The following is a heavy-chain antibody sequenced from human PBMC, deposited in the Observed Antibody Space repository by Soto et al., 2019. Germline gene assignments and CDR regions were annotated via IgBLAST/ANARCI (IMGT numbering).Heavy chain of an antibody. CDR1: GDSVSSNSAA. V-gene: IGHV6-1*01. Sequence: SQTLSLTCAISGDSVSSNSAAWNWIRQSPSRGLEWLGRTYYRSKWYNDYAVSVKSRITINPDTSKNQFSLQLNSVTPEDTAVYYCARAEGRSSTSCYGKDAFDIWGQGTMVTVSS. CDR2: TYYRSKWYN. J-gene: IGHJ3*02. D-gene: IGHD2-2*01. CDR3: ARAEGRSSTSCYGKDAFDI.